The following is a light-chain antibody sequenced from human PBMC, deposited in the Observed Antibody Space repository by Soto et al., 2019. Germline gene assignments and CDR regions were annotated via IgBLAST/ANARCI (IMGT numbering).Light chain of an antibody. CDR2: DAS. V-gene: IGKV3-20*01. CDR3: QQYGGSPWT. CDR1: QSIANNY. J-gene: IGKJ1*01. Sequence: EVVLTQSPGTLSLSRGERATLSCKASQSIANNYLTWYQQKPGQAPRVLIYDASTRAAGIPDRFSGSGSGTDFTLTISRLEPEDSAVYYCQQYGGSPWTFGQGTKV.